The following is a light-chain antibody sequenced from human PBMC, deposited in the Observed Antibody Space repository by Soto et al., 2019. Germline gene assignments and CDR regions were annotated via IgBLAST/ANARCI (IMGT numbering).Light chain of an antibody. CDR1: QSVNNW. V-gene: IGKV1-5*03. CDR2: KVS. J-gene: IGKJ1*01. Sequence: DIQMTQSPSTLSASVGDRVTIICRASQSVNNWLAWYQQKPGKVPNLLISKVSTLEGGVPARFSGSGSGTEFTLTISSLQPDDTGTYYCQQYSFYPRTFGQGTKVDIK. CDR3: QQYSFYPRT.